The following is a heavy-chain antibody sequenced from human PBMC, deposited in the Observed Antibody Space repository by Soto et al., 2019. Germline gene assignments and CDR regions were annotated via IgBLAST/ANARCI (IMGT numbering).Heavy chain of an antibody. Sequence: GGSLRLSCAASGFTFSSYSMNWVRQAPGKGLEWVSSISSSSSYIYYADSVKGRFTISRDNAKNSLYLQMNSLRAEDTAVYYCARGGVPAATNYYYMDVWGKGTTVTVSS. CDR1: GFTFSSYS. CDR2: ISSSSSYI. V-gene: IGHV3-21*01. J-gene: IGHJ6*03. CDR3: ARGGVPAATNYYYMDV. D-gene: IGHD2-2*01.